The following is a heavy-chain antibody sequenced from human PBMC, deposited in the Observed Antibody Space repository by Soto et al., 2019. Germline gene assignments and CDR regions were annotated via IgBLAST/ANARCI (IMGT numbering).Heavy chain of an antibody. V-gene: IGHV1-24*01. CDR3: ATLMGLSSVGWFDP. Sequence: GASVKVSCTVSGYTLTELSMHWVRQAPGKGLEWMGGFDPEDGETIYAQKFQGRVTMTADTSTDTAYMELSSLRSEDTAVYYCATLMGLSSVGWFDPWGQGTLVTVSS. CDR1: GYTLTELS. J-gene: IGHJ5*02. CDR2: FDPEDGET. D-gene: IGHD6-19*01.